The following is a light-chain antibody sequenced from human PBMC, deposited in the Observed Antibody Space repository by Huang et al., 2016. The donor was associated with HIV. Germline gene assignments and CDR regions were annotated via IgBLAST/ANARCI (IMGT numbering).Light chain of an antibody. J-gene: IGKJ4*01. CDR1: QSINSY. V-gene: IGKV1-39*01. CDR3: QQSYNTPLT. Sequence: DIQMTQSPSSLSASVGDRVTINCRASQSINSYFNWYQQKPGKAPKVLIYAASSLQSGVPSRCSGSGSGTDFTLTINSLQPEDFAIYYCQQSYNTPLTFGGGTRLEIK. CDR2: AAS.